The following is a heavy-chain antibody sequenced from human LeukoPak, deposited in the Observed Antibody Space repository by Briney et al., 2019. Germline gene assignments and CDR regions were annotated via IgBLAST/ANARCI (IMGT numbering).Heavy chain of an antibody. J-gene: IGHJ4*02. Sequence: ASVKVSCKASGYTFTSYSISWVRQAPGQGLEWMGWISAYNGNTIYAQKVKGRVTMTTDTSTSTAYMELRSLKSDNTAVYYCARASYCSGGSCYSDYWGQGTLVTVSS. CDR3: ARASYCSGGSCYSDY. D-gene: IGHD2-15*01. V-gene: IGHV1-18*01. CDR1: GYTFTSYS. CDR2: ISAYNGNT.